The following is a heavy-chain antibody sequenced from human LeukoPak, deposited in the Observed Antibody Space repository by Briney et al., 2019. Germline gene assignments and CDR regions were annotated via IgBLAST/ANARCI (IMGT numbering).Heavy chain of an antibody. J-gene: IGHJ6*02. CDR1: EFTVSTNF. CDR3: AGRDRGYYYGMDV. CDR2: ISGGGGT. V-gene: IGHV3-53*01. D-gene: IGHD6-25*01. Sequence: GSLRLSCAASEFTVSTNFMSWVRQAPGKGLEWVSIISGGGGTFYADSVKGRFTISRDNSKNTLYLQMNSLRAEDTAVYYCAGRDRGYYYGMDVWGQGTTVTVSS.